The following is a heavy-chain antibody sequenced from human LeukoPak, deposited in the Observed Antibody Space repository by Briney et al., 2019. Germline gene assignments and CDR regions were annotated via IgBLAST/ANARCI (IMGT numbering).Heavy chain of an antibody. Sequence: PSETLSLTCAVYGGSFSGYYWSWIRQPPGKGLEWIGEINHSGSTNYNPSLKSRVTISVDTSKNQFSLTLSSVTAADTAVYYCARLSRDLITIFGVVTPGAFDYWGQGTLVTVSS. J-gene: IGHJ4*02. CDR3: ARLSRDLITIFGVVTPGAFDY. CDR2: INHSGST. CDR1: GGSFSGYY. V-gene: IGHV4-34*01. D-gene: IGHD3-3*01.